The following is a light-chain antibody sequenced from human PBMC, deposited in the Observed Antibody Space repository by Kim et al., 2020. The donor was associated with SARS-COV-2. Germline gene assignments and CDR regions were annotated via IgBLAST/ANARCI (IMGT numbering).Light chain of an antibody. CDR3: CSYAGSSTYV. CDR1: SSDVGSYNL. V-gene: IGLV2-23*01. CDR2: EGS. Sequence: GQSITISCTGTSSDVGSYNLVSWYQQHPGKAPKLMIYEGSKRPSGVSHRFSGSKSGNTASLTISGLQAEDEADYYCCSYAGSSTYVFGTGTKVTVL. J-gene: IGLJ1*01.